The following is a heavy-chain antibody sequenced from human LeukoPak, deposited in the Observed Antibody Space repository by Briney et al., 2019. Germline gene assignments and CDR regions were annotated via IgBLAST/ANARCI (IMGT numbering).Heavy chain of an antibody. CDR3: ARGGIFGVVIQYYFDY. D-gene: IGHD3-3*01. V-gene: IGHV3-23*01. CDR2: ISGSGGNT. Sequence: GGSLRLSCAASGFTFSNYAMSWVRQAPGKGLEWVSIISGSGGNTYYADSVKGRFTVSRDNAKNSLYLQMNSLRAEDTALYYCARGGIFGVVIQYYFDYWGQGTLVTVSS. CDR1: GFTFSNYA. J-gene: IGHJ4*02.